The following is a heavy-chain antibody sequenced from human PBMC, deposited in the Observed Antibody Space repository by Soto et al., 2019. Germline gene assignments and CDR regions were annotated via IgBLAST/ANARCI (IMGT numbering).Heavy chain of an antibody. J-gene: IGHJ6*02. CDR3: ARSGGAIGGSTNYFFYTMDV. V-gene: IGHV1-2*02. CDR2: INPNSGGT. Sequence: ASVKVSCKASGYTFTGYYMHWVRQAPGQGLEWMGWINPNSGGTNYAQKFQGRVTMTRDTSISTAYMELSRLRSDDTAVYYCARSGGAIGGSTNYFFYTMDVWGQGTTVTVSS. D-gene: IGHD3-16*01. CDR1: GYTFTGYY.